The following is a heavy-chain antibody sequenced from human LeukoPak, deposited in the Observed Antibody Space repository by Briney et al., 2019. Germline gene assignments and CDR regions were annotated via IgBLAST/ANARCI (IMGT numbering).Heavy chain of an antibody. CDR1: GDTFTNYW. CDR2: IYLGDSET. CDR3: ARLSTRLLDH. Sequence: GESLKISCLHSGDTFTNYWIAWVRLSPGKGLEWMGIIYLGDSETRYSPSFQGQVTMSVDKSTSTAYLQWASLKASDTAIYFCARLSTRLLDHWGQGTRVTVSS. V-gene: IGHV5-51*01. J-gene: IGHJ4*02. D-gene: IGHD3-3*01.